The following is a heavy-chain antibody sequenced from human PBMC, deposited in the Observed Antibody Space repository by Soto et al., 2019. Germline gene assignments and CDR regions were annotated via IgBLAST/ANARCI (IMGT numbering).Heavy chain of an antibody. Sequence: GASVKVSCKTSGYNLRGYNVNWVRQVPGQGLEWLGWISPYNGKTKYVQKFQGRVTLTTDRSTSTAYMEVRSLRSEDTAIYYCARDVELDDFWTETLDYWGQGTLVTVSS. CDR2: ISPYNGKT. V-gene: IGHV1-18*01. J-gene: IGHJ4*02. CDR3: ARDVELDDFWTETLDY. D-gene: IGHD3-3*01. CDR1: GYNLRGYN.